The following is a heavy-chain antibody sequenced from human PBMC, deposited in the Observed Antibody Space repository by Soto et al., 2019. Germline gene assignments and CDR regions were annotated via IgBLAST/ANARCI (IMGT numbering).Heavy chain of an antibody. Sequence: SETLSLTCTIYRGSLTKNYWSWIRQPPGKGLEWIGYVYYSGSTKYNPSLESRVTISADTSKNQFSLRVTSVTAADTAVYYCAKYRRSHPPAYTLVFWGQGILVTVS. J-gene: IGHJ4*02. CDR1: RGSLTKNY. D-gene: IGHD3-16*01. CDR3: AKYRRSHPPAYTLVF. CDR2: VYYSGST. V-gene: IGHV4-59*01.